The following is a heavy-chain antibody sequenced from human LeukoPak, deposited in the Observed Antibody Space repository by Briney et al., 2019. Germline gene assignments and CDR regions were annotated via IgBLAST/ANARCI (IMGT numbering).Heavy chain of an antibody. V-gene: IGHV1-18*04. CDR3: ARDPVKSYDFWSGPPLYYYYYMDV. CDR2: ISAYNGNT. CDR1: GYTFTSYY. Sequence: ASVKVSLKASGYTFTSYYMHWVRQAPGQGLEWMGWISAYNGNTNYAQKLQGRVTITTDTSKSTAYMELRSLRSDDTAVYYCARDPVKSYDFWSGPPLYYYYYMDVWGKGTTVTVSS. J-gene: IGHJ6*03. D-gene: IGHD3-3*01.